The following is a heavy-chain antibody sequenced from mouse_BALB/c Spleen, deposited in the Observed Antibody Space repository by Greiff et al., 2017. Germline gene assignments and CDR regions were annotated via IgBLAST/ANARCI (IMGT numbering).Heavy chain of an antibody. V-gene: IGHV5-17*02. CDR2: ISSGSSTI. CDR3: ARSGYDGYTYYYAMDY. Sequence: EVMLVESGGGLVQPGGSRKLSCAASGFTFSSFGMHWVRQAPEKGLEWVAYISSGSSTIYYADTVKGRFTISRDNPKNTLFLQMTSLRSEDTAMYYCARSGYDGYTYYYAMDYWGQGTSVTVSS. CDR1: GFTFSSFG. D-gene: IGHD2-3*01. J-gene: IGHJ4*01.